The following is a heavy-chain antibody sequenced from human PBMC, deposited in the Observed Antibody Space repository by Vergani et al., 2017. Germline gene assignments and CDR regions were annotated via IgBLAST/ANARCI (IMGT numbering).Heavy chain of an antibody. V-gene: IGHV1-69*14. CDR2: IIPIFGTA. J-gene: IGHJ4*02. CDR1: GGTFSSYA. D-gene: IGHD3-22*01. Sequence: QVQLVQSGAEVRKPGSSVKVSCKASGGTFSSYAISWVRQAPGQGLEWMGRIIPIFGTANYAQKFQGRVTITADKSTSTAYMDLSSLRSEDTAMYYCARDQDDRSGYSYWGQGTLVTVSS. CDR3: ARDQDDRSGYSY.